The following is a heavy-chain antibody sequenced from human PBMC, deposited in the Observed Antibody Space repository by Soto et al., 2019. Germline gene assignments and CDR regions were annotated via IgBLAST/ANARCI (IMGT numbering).Heavy chain of an antibody. CDR3: ARDGDPGYSFGSGPLGGGRFDP. J-gene: IGHJ5*02. Sequence: QVQLVQSGAEVKEPGSSVNVSCKTSGGTFGNTAVTWVRQVPGQGLEWIGGIVPLFGTANYAQKFRGRVMITADESTSPAYMDLSSLRSDDTAIYYCARDGDPGYSFGSGPLGGGRFDPWGQGTLVTVSS. V-gene: IGHV1-69*12. D-gene: IGHD2-21*01. CDR1: GGTFGNTA. CDR2: IVPLFGTA.